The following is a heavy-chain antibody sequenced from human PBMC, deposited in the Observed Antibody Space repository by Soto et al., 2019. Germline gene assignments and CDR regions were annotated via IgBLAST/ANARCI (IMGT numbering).Heavy chain of an antibody. CDR3: ARDVGSSGSSRWFDT. V-gene: IGHV3-33*01. CDR1: GFSLSKFC. D-gene: IGHD3-10*01. CDR2: IWYEGTTK. J-gene: IGHJ5*02. Sequence: GRPMRLSCVASGFSLSKFCMHWFRQAPGKGLEWIALIWYEGTTKYSTDSMKGRFSISRDQSKSTLYLQVNSLRAEDTATYYCARDVGSSGSSRWFDTWGQGTLVTVSS.